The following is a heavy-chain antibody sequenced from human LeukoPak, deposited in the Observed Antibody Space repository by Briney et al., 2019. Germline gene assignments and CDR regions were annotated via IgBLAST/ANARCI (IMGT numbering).Heavy chain of an antibody. CDR2: INHSGST. J-gene: IGHJ6*02. CDR1: GGSFSGYY. Sequence: SETLSLTCAVYGGSFSGYYWSWIRQPPGKGLEWIGEINHSGSTNYNPSLKSRVAISVDTSKNQFSLKLSSVTAADTAVYYCASPTDTVRGASYYYYGMDVWGQGTTVTVSS. D-gene: IGHD3-10*01. V-gene: IGHV4-34*01. CDR3: ASPTDTVRGASYYYYGMDV.